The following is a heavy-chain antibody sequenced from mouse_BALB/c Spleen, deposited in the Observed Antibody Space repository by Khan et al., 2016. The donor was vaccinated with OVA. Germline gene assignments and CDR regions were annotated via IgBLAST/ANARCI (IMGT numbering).Heavy chain of an antibody. V-gene: IGHV1-5*01. CDR2: IYPGISDT. CDR1: GYSFTSYW. Sequence: VQLQQSGTVLARPGASVKMSCKASGYSFTSYWMHWVKQRPGQGLEWIGAIYPGISDTRYNQKFKGKAKLTAVTSASTAYMEFSSLTNEDSAVYYGTRSYDSYYFDYWGQGTTLTVSS. J-gene: IGHJ2*01. CDR3: TRSYDSYYFDY. D-gene: IGHD2-4*01.